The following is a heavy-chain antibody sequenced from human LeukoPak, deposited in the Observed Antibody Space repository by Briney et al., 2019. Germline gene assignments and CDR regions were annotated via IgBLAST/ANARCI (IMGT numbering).Heavy chain of an antibody. D-gene: IGHD5-12*01. CDR1: GDSIRSGTYY. J-gene: IGHJ4*02. Sequence: NPSQTLSLTCSVSGDSIRSGTYYWSWIRQPAGKGLEWIGRIYTSGSTSYNPSLKSRVTISVDTSKNQFSLKLTSVTAADRAVYYCARGGGATRIDYWGQGTLVTVSS. CDR2: IYTSGST. V-gene: IGHV4-61*02. CDR3: ARGGGATRIDY.